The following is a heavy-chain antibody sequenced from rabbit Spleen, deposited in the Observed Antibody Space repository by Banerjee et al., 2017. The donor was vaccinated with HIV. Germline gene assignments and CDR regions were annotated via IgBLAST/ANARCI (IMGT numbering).Heavy chain of an antibody. CDR1: GIDFSSYYLDS. CDR3: ARDTGSSFSTYGMDL. Sequence: QSLEESGGDLVKPEGSLTLTCTVSGIDFSSYYLDSMCWVRQAPGKGLEWIACILGGSSGATYYATWAKGRFTISRTSSTTVTLQMTSLTAADTATYFCARDTGSSFSTYGMDLWGPGTLVTVS. V-gene: IGHV1S40*01. CDR2: ILGGSSGAT. D-gene: IGHD8-1*01. J-gene: IGHJ6*01.